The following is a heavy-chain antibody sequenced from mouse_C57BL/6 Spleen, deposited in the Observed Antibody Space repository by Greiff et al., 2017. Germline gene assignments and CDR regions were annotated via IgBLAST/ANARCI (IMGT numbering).Heavy chain of an antibody. Sequence: EVKLQESGPGLVKPSQSLSLTCSVTGYSITSGYYWNWIRQFPGNKLEWMGYISYDGSNNYNPSLKNRIPITRDTSKNQFFLKLNSVTTEDTATYYCARGVLWFAYWGQGTLVTVSA. D-gene: IGHD5-1*01. CDR2: ISYDGSN. CDR3: ARGVLWFAY. CDR1: GYSITSGYY. J-gene: IGHJ3*01. V-gene: IGHV3-6*01.